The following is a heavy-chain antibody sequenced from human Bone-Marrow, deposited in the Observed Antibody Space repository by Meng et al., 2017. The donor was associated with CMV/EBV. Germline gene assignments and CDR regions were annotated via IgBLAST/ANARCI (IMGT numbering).Heavy chain of an antibody. D-gene: IGHD1-26*01. CDR2: IYYSGST. V-gene: IGHV4-61*01. CDR1: GYSISSGYY. CDR3: ARGALVGATRGYYFDY. J-gene: IGHJ4*02. Sequence: SETLSLTCTVSGYSISSGYYWSWIRQPPGKGLEWIGYIYYSGSTNYNPSLKSRVTISVDTSKNQFSLKLSSVTAADTAVYYCARGALVGATRGYYFDYWGQGTLVTVSS.